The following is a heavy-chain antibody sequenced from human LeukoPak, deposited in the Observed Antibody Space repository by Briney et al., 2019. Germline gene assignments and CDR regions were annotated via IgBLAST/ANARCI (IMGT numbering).Heavy chain of an antibody. CDR2: IYSGGST. J-gene: IGHJ4*02. D-gene: IGHD5-24*01. CDR1: GFTVSSNY. CDR3: ARGVREGSLDY. V-gene: IGHV3-53*01. Sequence: GGSLRLSCAASGFTVSSNYMSWVRKAPGKGLEWVSVIYSGGSTYYADSAKGRFTISRDNSKNTLYLQMKSLRVEDTAVYYCARGVREGSLDYWGQGTLVTVSS.